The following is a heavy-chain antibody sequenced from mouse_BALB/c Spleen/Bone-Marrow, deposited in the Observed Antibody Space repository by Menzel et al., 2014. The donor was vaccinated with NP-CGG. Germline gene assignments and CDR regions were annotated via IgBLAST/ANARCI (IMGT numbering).Heavy chain of an antibody. Sequence: QVQLQQSGAELVRPGTSVKVSCKASGYAFTNYLIEWVKQRPGQGLEWIGVINPGSGGTNYNEKFKGKARLTADKSSSTAYMQLSSLTSDDSAVYFCARGGDYGFMDYWGQGTSVTVSS. CDR3: ARGGDYGFMDY. J-gene: IGHJ4*01. V-gene: IGHV1-54*01. CDR1: GYAFTNYL. CDR2: INPGSGGT. D-gene: IGHD1-2*01.